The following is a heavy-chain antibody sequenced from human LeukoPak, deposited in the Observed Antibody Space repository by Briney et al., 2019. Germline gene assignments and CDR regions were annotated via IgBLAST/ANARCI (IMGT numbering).Heavy chain of an antibody. CDR2: IYYSGTT. Sequence: SETLSLTCTISGASIDSYYWSWIRQPPGKGLEWVGYIYYSGTTNYNPSLKRRVTISVDTSKNQFSLKLSSVTAADTAVYYCARGFGYGSGSHYNVEIWFDPWGQGTQVTVSS. V-gene: IGHV4-59*01. CDR1: GASIDSYY. J-gene: IGHJ5*02. D-gene: IGHD3-10*01. CDR3: ARGFGYGSGSHYNVEIWFDP.